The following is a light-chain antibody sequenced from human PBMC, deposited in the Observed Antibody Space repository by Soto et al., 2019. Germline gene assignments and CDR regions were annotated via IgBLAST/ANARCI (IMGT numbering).Light chain of an antibody. Sequence: IVLTQSPGTLSLSPGERATLSCRASQSVSSTYIAWYQQNPGQAPRLLIYGASSRATGIPDRFSGSGSGTDFTLTISRLETEDFAVYFRQQYGRSPPFTFGQGTKVEIK. CDR2: GAS. CDR1: QSVSSTY. V-gene: IGKV3-20*01. J-gene: IGKJ2*01. CDR3: QQYGRSPPFT.